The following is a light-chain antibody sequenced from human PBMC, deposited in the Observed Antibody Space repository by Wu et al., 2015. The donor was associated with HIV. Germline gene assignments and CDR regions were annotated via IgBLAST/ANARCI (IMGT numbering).Light chain of an antibody. J-gene: IGKJ4*01. Sequence: EIVMTQSPATLSVSPGERATLSCRASQSVSSNLAWYQQKPGQAPRLLIYGAPTRATGIPARFSGSGSGTEFTLTISSLQSEDLSVYYCQQYNTGSHFGVGTK. CDR2: GAP. V-gene: IGKV3-15*01. CDR3: QQYNTGSH. CDR1: QSVSSN.